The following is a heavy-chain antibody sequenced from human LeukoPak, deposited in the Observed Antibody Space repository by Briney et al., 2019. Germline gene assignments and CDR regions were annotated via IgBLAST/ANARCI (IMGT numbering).Heavy chain of an antibody. V-gene: IGHV3-30*02. CDR1: GFTFSSYG. D-gene: IGHD2-2*01. CDR2: IRYDGSNK. Sequence: GGSLRLSCAASGFTFSSYGMHWVRQAPGKGLEWVAFIRYDGSNKYHADSVKGRFTISRDNSKNTLYLQMNSLRAEDTAVYYCAKDRGSSSLFQHWGQGTLVTVSS. J-gene: IGHJ1*01. CDR3: AKDRGSSSLFQH.